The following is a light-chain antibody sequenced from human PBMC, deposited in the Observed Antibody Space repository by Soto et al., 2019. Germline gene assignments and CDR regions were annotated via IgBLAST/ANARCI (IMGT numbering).Light chain of an antibody. Sequence: DIQMTQSPSTLSASVRDRVTITCRASQSISTWLAWYQQKPGKAPKLLMYKASDLESGVPSRFSGSGSGTDFTLTISSLEPEDFAVYYCQQRSNWPPLFTFGPGTKVDIK. J-gene: IGKJ3*01. CDR2: KAS. CDR3: QQRSNWPPLFT. V-gene: IGKV1-5*03. CDR1: QSISTW.